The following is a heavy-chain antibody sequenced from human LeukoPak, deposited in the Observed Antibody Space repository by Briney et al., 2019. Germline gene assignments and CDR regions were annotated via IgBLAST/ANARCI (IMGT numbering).Heavy chain of an antibody. CDR1: GYTFTSYD. J-gene: IGHJ4*02. D-gene: IGHD6-13*01. V-gene: IGHV1-8*01. CDR3: ARRSSWLRGFDY. Sequence: ASVTVSCTASGYTFTSYDINWVRQAPGQGLEWMGWMNPNSGNTGYAQKFQGRVTMTRNTSISTAYMELSSLRSEDTAVYYCARRSSWLRGFDYWGQGTLVTVSS. CDR2: MNPNSGNT.